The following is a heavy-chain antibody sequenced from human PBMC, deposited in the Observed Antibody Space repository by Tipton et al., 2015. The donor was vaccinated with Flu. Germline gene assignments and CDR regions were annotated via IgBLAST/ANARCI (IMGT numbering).Heavy chain of an antibody. CDR2: IYYSGST. Sequence: TLSLTCTVSGGSISSYYWSWIRQPPGKGLEWIGYIYYSGSTNYNPSLKSRVTISVDTSKNQFSLKLSSVTAADTAVYYCARDYYGSGCDAFDIWGQGTMVTVSS. CDR1: GGSISSYY. V-gene: IGHV4-59*01. J-gene: IGHJ3*02. D-gene: IGHD3-10*01. CDR3: ARDYYGSGCDAFDI.